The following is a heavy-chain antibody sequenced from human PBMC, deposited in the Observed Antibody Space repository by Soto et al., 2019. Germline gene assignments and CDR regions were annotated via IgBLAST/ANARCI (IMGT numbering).Heavy chain of an antibody. V-gene: IGHV3-48*01. D-gene: IGHD3-10*01. CDR1: GFTFRNYG. CDR2: ISSSSSTI. CDR3: AAWFGDPYYYYMDV. Sequence: GGSLRLSCAASGFTFRNYGMHWVRQAPGKGLEWVSYISSSSSTIYYADSVKGRFTISRDNAKNSLYLQMNSLRAEDTAVFYCAAWFGDPYYYYMDVWGKGTTVTVSS. J-gene: IGHJ6*03.